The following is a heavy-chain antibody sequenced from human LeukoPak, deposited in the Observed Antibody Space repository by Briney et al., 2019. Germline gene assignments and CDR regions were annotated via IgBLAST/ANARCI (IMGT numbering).Heavy chain of an antibody. CDR3: ARGRGLLWFGELMLTVFDP. V-gene: IGHV4-30-4*08. D-gene: IGHD3-10*01. J-gene: IGHJ5*02. CDR2: IYYSGST. Sequence: SQTLSLTCTVSGGSISSGGYYWSWIRQHPGKGLEWIGYIYYSGSTYYNPSLKSRVTISVDTSKNQFSLKLSSVTAADTAVYYCARGRGLLWFGELMLTVFDPWGQGTLVTVSS. CDR1: GGSISSGGYY.